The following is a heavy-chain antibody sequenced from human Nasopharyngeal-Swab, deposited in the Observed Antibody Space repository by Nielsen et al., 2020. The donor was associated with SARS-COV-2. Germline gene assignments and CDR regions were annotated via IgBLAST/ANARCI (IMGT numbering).Heavy chain of an antibody. Sequence: GGSLRLSCAASGFTFSSYDMHWVRQATGKGLEWVSAIGTAGDTYYPGSVKGRFTISRENAKNSLYLQMNSLRAGGTAVYYCAREAFDSTTYYYYVDVWGKGTTVTVSS. CDR2: IGTAGDT. V-gene: IGHV3-13*01. J-gene: IGHJ6*03. D-gene: IGHD1/OR15-1a*01. CDR3: AREAFDSTTYYYYVDV. CDR1: GFTFSSYD.